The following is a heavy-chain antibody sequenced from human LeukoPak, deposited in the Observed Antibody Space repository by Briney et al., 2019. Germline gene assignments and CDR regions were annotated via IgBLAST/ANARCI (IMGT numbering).Heavy chain of an antibody. CDR2: ISWNSGSI. CDR1: GFTFDDYA. Sequence: GGSLRLSCAASGFTFDDYAMPWVRQAPGKGLEWVSGISWNSGSIGYADSVKGRFTISRDNAKNSLYLQMNSLRAEDTALYYCAKDPSRRVRGGQEFDYWGQGTLVTVSS. V-gene: IGHV3-9*01. D-gene: IGHD3-10*01. CDR3: AKDPSRRVRGGQEFDY. J-gene: IGHJ4*02.